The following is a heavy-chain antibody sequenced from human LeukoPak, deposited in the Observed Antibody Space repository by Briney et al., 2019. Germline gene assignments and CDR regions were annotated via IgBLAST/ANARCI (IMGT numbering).Heavy chain of an antibody. CDR3: ARGANYGDYGLDAFDV. V-gene: IGHV4-4*07. Sequence: PSETLSLTCTVSGGSISSYYLSWIRQPAGKGLEWIGRIYTSGSNNYNSSLKSRVTMSVDTSKNQFSLKLSSVTAADTAVYHCARGANYGDYGLDAFDVWGQGTMVTVSS. D-gene: IGHD4-17*01. CDR1: GGSISSYY. J-gene: IGHJ3*01. CDR2: IYTSGSN.